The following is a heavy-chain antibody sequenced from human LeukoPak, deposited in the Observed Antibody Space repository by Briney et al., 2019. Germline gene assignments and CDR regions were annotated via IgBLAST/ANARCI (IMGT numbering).Heavy chain of an antibody. D-gene: IGHD2-2*01. CDR1: GGTFSSYA. V-gene: IGHV1-69*13. CDR2: IIPIFGTA. CDR3: ASRLYCSNTRCRNFPFAY. J-gene: IGHJ4*02. Sequence: SVEVSCKASGGTFSSYAINWVRQAPGQGLEWMGGIIPIFGTANYAQKFQDRVTITADESTSTAYMELSSLRSEDTAIYYCASRLYCSNTRCRNFPFAYWGQGTLVTVSS.